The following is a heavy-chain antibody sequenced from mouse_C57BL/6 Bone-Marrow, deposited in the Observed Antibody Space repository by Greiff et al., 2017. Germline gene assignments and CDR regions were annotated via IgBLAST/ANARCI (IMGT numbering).Heavy chain of an antibody. CDR3: ARSRGGYDGFYYAMDY. J-gene: IGHJ4*01. CDR2: LYPRSGNT. V-gene: IGHV1-81*01. Sequence: QVQLKQSGAELARPGASVKLSCKASGYTFTSYGISWVKQRTGQGLEWIGELYPRSGNTYYNEKFKGKATLTADKSSSTAYMERRSLTSEDSAVYFCARSRGGYDGFYYAMDYWGQGTSVTVSS. CDR1: GYTFTSYG. D-gene: IGHD2-3*01.